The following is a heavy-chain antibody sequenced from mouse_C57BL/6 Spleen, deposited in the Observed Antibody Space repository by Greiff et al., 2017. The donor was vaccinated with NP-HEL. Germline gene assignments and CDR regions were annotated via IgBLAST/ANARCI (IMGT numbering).Heavy chain of an antibody. D-gene: IGHD3-2*01. Sequence: QVHVKQPDAELVKPGASVKISCKASGYTFTDYTIHWMKQRPEQGLEWIGYIYPRDGSTKYNEKFKGKATLTADKSSSTAYMQLISLTSEDSAVYFCARLRGQLWLLDDWGTGTTLTVSS. CDR1: GYTFTDYT. CDR3: ARLRGQLWLLDD. V-gene: IGHV1-78*01. CDR2: IYPRDGST. J-gene: IGHJ2*01.